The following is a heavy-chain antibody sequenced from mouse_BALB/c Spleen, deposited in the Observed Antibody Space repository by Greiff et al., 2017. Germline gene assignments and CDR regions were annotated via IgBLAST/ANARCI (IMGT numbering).Heavy chain of an antibody. CDR3: ARDPISALWLRERGGVGFAY. CDR1: GFTFSDFY. D-gene: IGHD2-2*01. Sequence: EVNVVESGGGLVQPGGSLRLSCATSGFTFSDFYMEWVRQPPGKRLEWIAASRNKANDYTTEYSASVKGRFIVSRDTSQSILYLQMNALRAEDTAIYYCARDPISALWLRERGGVGFAYWGQGTLVTVSA. CDR2: SRNKANDYTT. J-gene: IGHJ3*01. V-gene: IGHV7-1*02.